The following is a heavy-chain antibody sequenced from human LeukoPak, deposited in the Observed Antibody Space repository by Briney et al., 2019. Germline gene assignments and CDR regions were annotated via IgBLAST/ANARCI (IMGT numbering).Heavy chain of an antibody. CDR2: MSPNNGNT. Sequence: ASVKVSCKASGYTFTNFDINWVRQATGQGLEWMAWMSPNNGNTGNAQKFQGRVTITWDSSISTAYMELSSLRSEDTAVYYCARDVFGGYSSGIDYWGQGTLVTVSS. V-gene: IGHV1-8*03. CDR1: GYTFTNFD. D-gene: IGHD6-25*01. CDR3: ARDVFGGYSSGIDY. J-gene: IGHJ4*02.